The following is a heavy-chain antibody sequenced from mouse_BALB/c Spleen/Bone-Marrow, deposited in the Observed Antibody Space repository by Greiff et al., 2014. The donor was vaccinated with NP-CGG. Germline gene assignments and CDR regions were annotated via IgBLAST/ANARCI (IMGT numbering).Heavy chain of an antibody. Sequence: SGAELVKPGASVKLSCTASGFNIKDTYMHWVKQRPEQGLEWIGRIDPANGNTKYDPKSQGKATITADTSSNTAYLQLSSLTSEDTAVYYCATYYYGSSWGFAYWGQGTLVTVSA. J-gene: IGHJ3*01. CDR3: ATYYYGSSWGFAY. CDR2: IDPANGNT. V-gene: IGHV14-3*02. CDR1: GFNIKDTY. D-gene: IGHD1-1*01.